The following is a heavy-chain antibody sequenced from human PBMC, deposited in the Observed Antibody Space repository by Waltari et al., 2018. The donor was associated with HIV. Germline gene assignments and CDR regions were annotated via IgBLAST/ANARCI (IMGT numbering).Heavy chain of an antibody. CDR1: GYTFTSYD. J-gene: IGHJ1*01. D-gene: IGHD1-20*01. Sequence: VQSEREMKPPGASVKVSCKPHGYTFTSYDTSWLRLAPGQGFEWVGWISAYNGNTNYAQKFRGRVTLTTDTSTSTAYMELRGLRHEDTAIYYCARDKGASDTYKAEYFQHWGRGTLVSVSA. V-gene: IGHV1-18*01. CDR2: ISAYNGNT. CDR3: ARDKGASDTYKAEYFQH.